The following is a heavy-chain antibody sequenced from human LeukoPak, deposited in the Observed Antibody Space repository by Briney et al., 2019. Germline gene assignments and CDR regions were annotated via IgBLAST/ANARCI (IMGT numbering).Heavy chain of an antibody. CDR1: GGSISSSSYY. V-gene: IGHV4-39*07. D-gene: IGHD2-2*01. CDR2: INHSGST. CDR3: ARWGAVVPAAMGYYYYYMDV. Sequence: SETLSLTCTVSGGSISSSSYYWGWIRQPPGKGLEWIGEINHSGSTNYNPSLKSRVTISVDTSKNQFSLKLSSVTAADTAVYYCARWGAVVPAAMGYYYYYMDVWGKGTTVTVSS. J-gene: IGHJ6*03.